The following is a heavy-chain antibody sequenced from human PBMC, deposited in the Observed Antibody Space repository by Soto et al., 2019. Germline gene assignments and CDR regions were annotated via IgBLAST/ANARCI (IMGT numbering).Heavy chain of an antibody. J-gene: IGHJ4*02. D-gene: IGHD6-19*01. Sequence: GGSLRLSCAASGFTFSSYWMSWVRQAPGKGLEWVANIKQDGSEKYYVASVKGRFTISRDNAKNSLYLQMNSLRAEDTAVYYCARDLGSGWYYFDYWGQGTLVTVSS. V-gene: IGHV3-7*03. CDR1: GFTFSSYW. CDR3: ARDLGSGWYYFDY. CDR2: IKQDGSEK.